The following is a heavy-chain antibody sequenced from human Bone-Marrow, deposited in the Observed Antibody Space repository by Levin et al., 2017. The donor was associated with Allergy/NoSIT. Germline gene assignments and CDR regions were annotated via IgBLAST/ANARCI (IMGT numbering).Heavy chain of an antibody. Sequence: SCAASGFTFSSYWMSWVRQAPGKGLEWVANIKQDGSEKYYVDSVKGRFTISRDNAKNSVFLQMNSLRAEDTAVYYCARLSMVQGRDYWGQGTLVTVSS. D-gene: IGHD3-10*01. J-gene: IGHJ4*02. CDR2: IKQDGSEK. V-gene: IGHV3-7*03. CDR3: ARLSMVQGRDY. CDR1: GFTFSSYW.